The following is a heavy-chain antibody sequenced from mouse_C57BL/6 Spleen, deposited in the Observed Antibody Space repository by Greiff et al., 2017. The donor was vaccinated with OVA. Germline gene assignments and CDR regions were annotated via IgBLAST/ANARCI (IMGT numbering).Heavy chain of an antibody. J-gene: IGHJ3*01. CDR1: GFTFSSYA. CDR3: ARDDSNAFAY. V-gene: IGHV5-4*01. D-gene: IGHD2-5*01. CDR2: ISDGGSYT. Sequence: DVKLVESGGGLVKPGGSLKLSCAASGFTFSSYAMSWVRQTPEKRLEWVATISDGGSYTYYPDNVKGRFTISRDNAKNNLYLQMRHLKSEDTAMYYCARDDSNAFAYWGKGTLVTVSA.